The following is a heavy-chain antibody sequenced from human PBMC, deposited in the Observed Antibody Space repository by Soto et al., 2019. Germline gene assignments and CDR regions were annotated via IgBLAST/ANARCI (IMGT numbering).Heavy chain of an antibody. V-gene: IGHV3-23*01. Sequence: EVQLLESGGGLVQPGGSLRLSCAASGFTFSSYAMSWVRQAPGKGLEWVSAISGSGGSTYYADSVKGRFTISRDNSKNTLYLQMNSLRAEDTAVYYCAKDLDSSSGWFLAFDIWGQGTMVTVSS. J-gene: IGHJ3*02. CDR3: AKDLDSSSGWFLAFDI. D-gene: IGHD6-19*01. CDR2: ISGSGGST. CDR1: GFTFSSYA.